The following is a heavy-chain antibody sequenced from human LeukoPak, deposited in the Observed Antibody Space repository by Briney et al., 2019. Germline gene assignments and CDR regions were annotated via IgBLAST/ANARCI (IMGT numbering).Heavy chain of an antibody. CDR1: GFTFSGYA. CDR3: AKAGANWFDP. Sequence: GGSLRLSCTASGFTFSGYAMSWVRPAPGKGLQWVSTISRSGDNTYYPDSVKGRFTISRDNSKNTLYVQMNSLRAEDTAIYYCAKAGANWFDPWGQGTLVTVSS. D-gene: IGHD3-10*01. J-gene: IGHJ5*02. CDR2: ISRSGDNT. V-gene: IGHV3-23*01.